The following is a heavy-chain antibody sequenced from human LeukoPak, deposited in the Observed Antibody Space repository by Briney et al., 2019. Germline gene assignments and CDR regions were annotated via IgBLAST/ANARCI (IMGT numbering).Heavy chain of an antibody. CDR2: INHSGST. D-gene: IGHD1-7*01. V-gene: IGHV4-34*01. CDR1: GGSFSGYY. J-gene: IGHJ5*02. Sequence: KPSETLSLTCAVYGGSFSGYYWSWIRQPPGKGLEWIGEINHSGSTNYNPSLTSRVTISVDTSKNQFSLKLSSVTAADTAVYYCARDSNWNYELGSWGQGTLVTVSS. CDR3: ARDSNWNYELGS.